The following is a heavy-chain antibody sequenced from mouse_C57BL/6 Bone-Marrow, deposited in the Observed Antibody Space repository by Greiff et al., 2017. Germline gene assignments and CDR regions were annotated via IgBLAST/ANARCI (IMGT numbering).Heavy chain of an antibody. D-gene: IGHD1-1*01. J-gene: IGHJ4*01. CDR3: ARGLVRDYYAMDY. CDR2: ISNGGGST. Sequence: EVHLVESGGGLVQPGGSLKLSCAASGFTFSDYYMYWVRQTPEKRLEWVAYISNGGGSTYYPDTVKGRFTISRDNAKNTLYLQMSRLKSEDTAMYYCARGLVRDYYAMDYWGQGTSVTVSS. CDR1: GFTFSDYY. V-gene: IGHV5-12*01.